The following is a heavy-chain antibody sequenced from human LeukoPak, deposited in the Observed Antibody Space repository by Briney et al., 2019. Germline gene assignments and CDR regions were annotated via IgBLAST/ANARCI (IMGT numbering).Heavy chain of an antibody. CDR3: ARRAYYESSGSYDC. Sequence: WGSLKISCKGSGYSFKSFWIGWVRQMPGKGVGGMGIIYSGESNTRYRASFQGQVPLSADESISTAYLQWNSLKASDTAMYYCARRAYYESSGSYDCWGQGTLVTVAS. D-gene: IGHD3-22*01. CDR1: GYSFKSFW. V-gene: IGHV5-51*01. J-gene: IGHJ4*02. CDR2: IYSGESNT.